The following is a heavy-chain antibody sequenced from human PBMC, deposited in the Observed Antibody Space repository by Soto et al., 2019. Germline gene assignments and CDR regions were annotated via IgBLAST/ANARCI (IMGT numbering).Heavy chain of an antibody. J-gene: IGHJ5*02. V-gene: IGHV2-26*01. Sequence: SGPTVVNPTEPLTLTCTVSGLSLTNGRLGVSWIRQPPGKALEWLAHIFSNDDKSYSTSLKSRLTISKDISRSQVVLTMTNMDPVDSATYYCALIKDCSRTDCYLASFDPWGQGTLVTVSS. D-gene: IGHD2-2*01. CDR2: IFSNDDK. CDR3: ALIKDCSRTDCYLASFDP. CDR1: GLSLTNGRLG.